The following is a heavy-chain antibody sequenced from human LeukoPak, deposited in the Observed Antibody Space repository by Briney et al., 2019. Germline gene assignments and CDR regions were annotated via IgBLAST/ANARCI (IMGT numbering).Heavy chain of an antibody. CDR1: VGSIANYY. CDR2: IHISGST. D-gene: IGHD2-21*02. Sequence: SETLSLTCTVSVGSIANYYWNWFRQPPGKGLEWISYIHISGSTNYNPSLHSRVTISLDTYNRQFSLSLSSVPAADTAVYYCARGPKVTTDYWGQGPLVTVSS. V-gene: IGHV4-59*01. J-gene: IGHJ4*02. CDR3: ARGPKVTTDY.